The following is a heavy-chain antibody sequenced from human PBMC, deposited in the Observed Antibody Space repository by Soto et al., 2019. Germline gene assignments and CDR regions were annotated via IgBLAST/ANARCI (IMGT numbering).Heavy chain of an antibody. CDR1: GFTFSNYW. Sequence: EASRSSACTASGFTFSNYWMHWVRQAAGEGLRWVSAMDTDGSTTNYAASVRGRFTISRDNAKDTLYLQIFSLRVEDTAVYYFTRGRSLSWLSYYGYGMDVWGQWTTVTVSS. D-gene: IGHD1-26*01. V-gene: IGHV3-74*01. J-gene: IGHJ6*02. CDR2: MDTDGSTT. CDR3: TRGRSLSWLSYYGYGMDV.